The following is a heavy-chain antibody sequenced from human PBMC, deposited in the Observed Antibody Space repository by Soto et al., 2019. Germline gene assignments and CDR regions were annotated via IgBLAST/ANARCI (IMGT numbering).Heavy chain of an antibody. CDR1: GGSIRSNYY. D-gene: IGHD4-4*01. V-gene: IGHV4-39*01. CDR2: VYYTGNT. CDR3: ATPPTYSSDASEYFQN. J-gene: IGHJ1*01. Sequence: PSETLSLTCTVSGGSIRSNYYGVWIRQPPGKGLEWIGSVYYTGNTYYNPSLKSRITMSVDTSKNQFSLRLSSLTAADTAVYFCATPPTYSSDASEYFQNWGQGTLVTVSS.